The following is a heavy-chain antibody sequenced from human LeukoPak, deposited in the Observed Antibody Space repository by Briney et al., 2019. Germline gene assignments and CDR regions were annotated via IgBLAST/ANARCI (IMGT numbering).Heavy chain of an antibody. Sequence: GASVKVSCKASGYTFTGYYMHWVRQAPGQGLEWMGCINPNSGGTNYAQKFQGWVTITRDTSISTAYMELSRLRSDDTAVYYCARGVAAAGMDYYYGMDVWGKGTTVTVSS. V-gene: IGHV1-2*04. J-gene: IGHJ6*04. D-gene: IGHD6-13*01. CDR3: ARGVAAAGMDYYYGMDV. CDR2: INPNSGGT. CDR1: GYTFTGYY.